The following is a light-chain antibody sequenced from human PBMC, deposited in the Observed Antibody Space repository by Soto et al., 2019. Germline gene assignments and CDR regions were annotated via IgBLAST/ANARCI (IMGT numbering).Light chain of an antibody. J-gene: IGKJ1*01. CDR2: DTS. CDR3: KPFGSAPRT. CDR1: QGIGDT. Sequence: EVVMRQSPATLSVSPGEGATLSCRASQGIGDTLAWYQHKPGQTPRLLIYDTSTRATGVPDRFIGGGSGTDFTLTIRRLEPEDFAVYYCKPFGSAPRTVGQGTKVDIK. V-gene: IGKV3-20*01.